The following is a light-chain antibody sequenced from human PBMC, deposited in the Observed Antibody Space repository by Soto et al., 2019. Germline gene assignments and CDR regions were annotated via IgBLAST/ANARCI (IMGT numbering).Light chain of an antibody. CDR3: QQYYGLPPLI. CDR2: HAS. CDR1: QNVTNN. V-gene: IGKV1-33*01. Sequence: DIQITQPPSSLSASIGDRVTITCQASQNVTNNFSWYQQKPRKAPHLLIYHASKLAKGVTSRFSGSGSGTDFSFITTSLQREDLATYYCQQYYGLPPLIFGQGTRLEIK. J-gene: IGKJ5*01.